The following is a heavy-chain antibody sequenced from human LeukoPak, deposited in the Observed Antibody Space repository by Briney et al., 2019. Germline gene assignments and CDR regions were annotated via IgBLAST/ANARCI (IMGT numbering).Heavy chain of an antibody. J-gene: IGHJ4*02. CDR2: LKQDGSEI. V-gene: IGHV3-7*01. D-gene: IGHD2-15*01. CDR1: GFTFSDYW. CDR3: AGGAGWSIDY. Sequence: GGSLRLSCAASGFTFSDYWMNWVRLAPGKGLEWVAILKQDGSEILYVGSVKGRFTISRDNAKNSLYLQMNSLRAEDTAVYYCAGGAGWSIDYWGQGTLVTVSS.